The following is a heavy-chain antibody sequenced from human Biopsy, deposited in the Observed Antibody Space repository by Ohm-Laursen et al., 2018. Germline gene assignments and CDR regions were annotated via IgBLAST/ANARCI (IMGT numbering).Heavy chain of an antibody. CDR3: ARESPLRLGVCGAIRCFKEVFGMDV. J-gene: IGHJ6*02. CDR1: GYNFGNYY. D-gene: IGHD2-21*01. CDR2: LNPVAEAT. Sequence: VSSVKVSCKASGYNFGNYYINWVRQVPGQGLEWLGGLNPVAEATIYAQKFQDRITLTRDTSTNTVYMDLTSLSFEDTAVYYCARESPLRLGVCGAIRCFKEVFGMDVWGQGTTVIVSS. V-gene: IGHV1-46*01.